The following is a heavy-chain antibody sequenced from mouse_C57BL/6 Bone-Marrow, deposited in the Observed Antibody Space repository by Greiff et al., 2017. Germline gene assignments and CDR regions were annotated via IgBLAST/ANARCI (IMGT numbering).Heavy chain of an antibody. CDR2: IDPENGDT. J-gene: IGHJ2*01. CDR3: TAVVHY. V-gene: IGHV14-4*01. Sequence: EVKLQQSGAELVRPGASVKLSCTASGFNITDDYMHWVKQRPEQGLEWIGWIDPENGDTEYASKFQGKATITADKSSNTAYMQLSSLTSEDSSVYYYTAVVHYWGQGTTLTVSS. CDR1: GFNITDDY. D-gene: IGHD1-1*01.